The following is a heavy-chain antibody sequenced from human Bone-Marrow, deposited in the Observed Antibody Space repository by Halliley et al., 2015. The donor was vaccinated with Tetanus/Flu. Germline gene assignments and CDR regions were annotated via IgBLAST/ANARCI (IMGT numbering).Heavy chain of an antibody. CDR2: INSDGSST. D-gene: IGHD3-10*01. CDR3: ARLYYYGSGSSSGMDV. V-gene: IGHV3-74*01. Sequence: SGFTFSNYWMHWVRQAPGKGLVWVSRINSDGSSTGYADSVKGRFTISRDNAKNTLYLQMNSLRAEDTAVYYCARLYYYGSGSSSGMDVWGQGTTVTVSS. CDR1: GFTFSNYW. J-gene: IGHJ6*02.